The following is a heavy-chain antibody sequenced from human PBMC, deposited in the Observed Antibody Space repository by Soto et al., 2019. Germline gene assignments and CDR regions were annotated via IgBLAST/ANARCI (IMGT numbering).Heavy chain of an antibody. CDR2: IIPIFGTA. J-gene: IGHJ6*02. Sequence: SVKVSCKASGGTFSSYAISWVRQAPGQGLEWMGGIIPIFGTANYAQKFQGRVTITADKSTSTAYIELSSLRSEDTAVYYCARDRASYDFWSGPYYGMDVWGQGTTVTVSS. V-gene: IGHV1-69*06. D-gene: IGHD3-3*01. CDR3: ARDRASYDFWSGPYYGMDV. CDR1: GGTFSSYA.